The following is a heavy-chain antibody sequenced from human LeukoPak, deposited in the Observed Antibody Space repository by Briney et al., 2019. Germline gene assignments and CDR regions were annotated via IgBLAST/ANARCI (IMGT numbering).Heavy chain of an antibody. CDR3: VRGFYGSGSYYKYYFDD. CDR1: GGSISSYY. Sequence: PSETLSLICTVCGGSISSYYWSWIRQPQGKGLEWIGYIYYSGSTNYNPSLKSRVTISVDTTKNQFSLKLSSVTAADTAVYYCVRGFYGSGSYYKYYFDDWGQGTRVTVSS. J-gene: IGHJ4*02. V-gene: IGHV4-59*01. CDR2: IYYSGST. D-gene: IGHD3-10*01.